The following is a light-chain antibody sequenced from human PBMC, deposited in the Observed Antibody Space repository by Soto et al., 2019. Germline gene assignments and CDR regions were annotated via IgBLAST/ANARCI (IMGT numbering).Light chain of an antibody. CDR3: QQYSSYPFT. J-gene: IGKJ3*01. CDR1: QSVNKW. CDR2: DAT. Sequence: DIRLTQCPSILSFSLGDRGTTTGRASQSVNKWLAWFQQKPGEVPKLLIFDATTLQTGVPSRFGGGGAGTDFTLTISSLHADDVITYYCQQYSSYPFTLGDGPNVDI. V-gene: IGKV1-5*01.